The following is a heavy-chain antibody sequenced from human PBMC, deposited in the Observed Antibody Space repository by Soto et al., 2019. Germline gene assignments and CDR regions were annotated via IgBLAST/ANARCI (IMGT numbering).Heavy chain of an antibody. CDR2: ISYDGSNK. D-gene: IGHD5-12*01. J-gene: IGHJ6*02. CDR1: GVTFSSYA. CDR3: ARVLATMGLYYYGMDV. V-gene: IGHV3-30-3*01. Sequence: PLRHSCPSSGVTFSSYAMHWVRTEQGKGLEWVAVISYDGSNKYYADSVKGRFTISRDNSKNTLYLQMNSLRAEDTAVYYCARVLATMGLYYYGMDVWGQGTKVTVSS.